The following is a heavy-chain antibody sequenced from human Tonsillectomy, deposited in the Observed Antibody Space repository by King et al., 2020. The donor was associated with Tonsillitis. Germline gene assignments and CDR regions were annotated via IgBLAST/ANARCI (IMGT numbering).Heavy chain of an antibody. Sequence: EVQLVESGGGLVKPGGSLRLSCAASGFLFSSYSMNWVRQAPGKGLEWGSFISSSNSYIYYADSVKGRFNISREHTNNSLYSPMNSLRAEDTAVYYCARDAQYDFWSGSYYAMDVWGQGTTVTVSS. J-gene: IGHJ6*02. CDR3: ARDAQYDFWSGSYYAMDV. CDR2: ISSSNSYI. D-gene: IGHD3-3*01. V-gene: IGHV3-21*01. CDR1: GFLFSSYS.